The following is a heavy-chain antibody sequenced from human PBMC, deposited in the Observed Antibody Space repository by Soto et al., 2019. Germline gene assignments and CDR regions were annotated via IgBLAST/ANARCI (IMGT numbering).Heavy chain of an antibody. CDR3: ATRRGYYYGMDG. CDR1: GGTFSSYA. D-gene: IGHD3-10*01. V-gene: IGHV1-69*13. J-gene: IGHJ6*01. Sequence: SVKVSCKASGGTFSSYAISWVRQAPGQGLEWMGGIIPIFGTANYAQKFQGRVTITADESTSTAYMELSSLRSEDTAVYYCATRRGYYYGMDGWGQGTTVTVSS. CDR2: IIPIFGTA.